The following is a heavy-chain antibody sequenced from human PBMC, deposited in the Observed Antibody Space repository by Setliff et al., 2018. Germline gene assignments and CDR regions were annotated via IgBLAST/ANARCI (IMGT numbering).Heavy chain of an antibody. CDR1: GFNFSTYA. CDR3: AKEYYDYVWGSP. CDR2: VSYDGSAK. V-gene: IGHV3-30*18. D-gene: IGHD3-16*01. J-gene: IGHJ5*02. Sequence: LRLSCAASGFNFSTYAMHWVRQAPGKGLEWVAIVSYDGSAKFYTDSVKGRFTISRDNSKSTVDLQMNSLRADDTAVYRCAKEYYDYVWGSPWGQGTLVTVSS.